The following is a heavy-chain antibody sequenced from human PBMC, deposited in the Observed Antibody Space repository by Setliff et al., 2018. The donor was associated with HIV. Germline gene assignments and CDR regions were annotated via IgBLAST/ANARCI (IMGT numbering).Heavy chain of an antibody. V-gene: IGHV1-3*04. D-gene: IGHD3-10*01. CDR2: IDTDNGYR. J-gene: IGHJ4*02. CDR3: ARGIGDRGYFDY. CDR1: GYTFSEYA. Sequence: ASVKVSCKASGYTFSEYAIHWVRQAPGQRLEWMGRIDTDNGYRRYSPKLQGRVTITKDTSANTAYMELRGLRSEDTAVYYCARGIGDRGYFDYWGQGTLVTVSS.